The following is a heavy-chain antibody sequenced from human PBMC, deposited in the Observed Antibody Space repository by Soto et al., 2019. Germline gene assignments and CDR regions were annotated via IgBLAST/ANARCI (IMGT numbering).Heavy chain of an antibody. V-gene: IGHV4-39*07. D-gene: IGHD2-2*01. CDR2: IYYSGSA. J-gene: IGHJ4*02. Sequence: NPSETLSLTCSVSGGSIRRNIDYWGWIRQHPGKGLEWIGYIYYSGSAYYNPSLKSRVTISIDRSKNQFSLKLSSVTAADTAVYYCARVPDYRGQRILVTVSS. CDR1: GGSIRRNIDY. CDR3: ARVPDY.